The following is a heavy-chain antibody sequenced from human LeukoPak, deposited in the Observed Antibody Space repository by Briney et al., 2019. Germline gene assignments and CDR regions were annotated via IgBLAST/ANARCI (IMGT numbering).Heavy chain of an antibody. CDR2: IYYSGST. CDR3: AREVRGYSYGYVDY. Sequence: SETLSLTCTVSGDSISSDYWSWIRQPPGKGLEWIGYIYYSGSTNYNLPLKSRVTISVDTSKNQFSLELSSVTAADTAVYYCAREVRGYSYGYVDYWGQGTLVTVSS. CDR1: GDSISSDY. J-gene: IGHJ4*02. V-gene: IGHV4-59*01. D-gene: IGHD5-18*01.